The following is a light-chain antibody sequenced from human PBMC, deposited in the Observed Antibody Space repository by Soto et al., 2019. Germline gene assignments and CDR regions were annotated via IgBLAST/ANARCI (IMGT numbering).Light chain of an antibody. J-gene: IGKJ3*01. V-gene: IGKV3-20*01. CDR2: AAS. Sequence: EIVLTQSPGTLSLSPGERATLSCRASQSVSSSYLAWYQQKPGQAPRLLVYAASSRATGIPDRFSGSGSGTDFTLTISRLEPEDFAVYYCQQYGSSLFTLGPETKVDIK. CDR1: QSVSSSY. CDR3: QQYGSSLFT.